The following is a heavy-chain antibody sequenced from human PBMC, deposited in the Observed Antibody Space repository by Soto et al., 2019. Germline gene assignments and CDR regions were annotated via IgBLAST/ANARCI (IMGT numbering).Heavy chain of an antibody. Sequence: SVKVSCKASGGTFSSYAISWVRQAPGQGLEWMGGIIPIFGTANYAQKFQGRVTITADESTSTAYMELSSLRSEDTAVYYCARNYYDSSVYSYYYYGMDVGGQGPRVTVPS. CDR1: GGTFSSYA. CDR2: IIPIFGTA. V-gene: IGHV1-69*13. J-gene: IGHJ6*02. D-gene: IGHD3-22*01. CDR3: ARNYYDSSVYSYYYYGMDV.